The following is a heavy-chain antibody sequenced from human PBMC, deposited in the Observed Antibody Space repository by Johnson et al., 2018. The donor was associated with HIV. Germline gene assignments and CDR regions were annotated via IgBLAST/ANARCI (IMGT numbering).Heavy chain of an antibody. CDR2: ITGSGTVV. V-gene: IGHV3-11*04. D-gene: IGHD3-10*01. Sequence: QVQLVESGGGLVKPGGSLRLSCAASGFTFSDYYMSWIRQAPGKGLEWVSYITGSGTVVYYADSVKDRFTISRDNSKNTLYLQMNSLRAEYTAVYYCAREGQEFNDAFDIWGQGTMVTVSS. J-gene: IGHJ3*02. CDR3: AREGQEFNDAFDI. CDR1: GFTFSDYY.